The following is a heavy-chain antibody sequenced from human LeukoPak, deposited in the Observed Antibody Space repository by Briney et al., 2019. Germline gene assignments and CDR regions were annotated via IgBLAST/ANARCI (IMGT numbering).Heavy chain of an antibody. CDR2: IYYSGST. D-gene: IGHD5-18*01. CDR3: ARGRGPGYRYGLYYFDY. CDR1: GGSISSSSYY. Sequence: SETLSLTCTVSGGSISSSSYYWGWIRQPPGKGLEWIGSIYYSGSTYYNPSLKSRVTISVDTSKNQFSLKLSSVTAADTAVYYCARGRGPGYRYGLYYFDYWGQGTLVTVSS. V-gene: IGHV4-39*07. J-gene: IGHJ4*02.